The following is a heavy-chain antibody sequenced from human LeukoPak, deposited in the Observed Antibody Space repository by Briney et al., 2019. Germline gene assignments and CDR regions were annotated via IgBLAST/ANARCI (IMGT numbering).Heavy chain of an antibody. D-gene: IGHD5-24*01. CDR2: IIPIFGTA. Sequence: ASVKVSCKASGGTFSSYAISWVRQAPGQGLEWMGGIIPIFGTANYAQKFQGRVTITADESTSTAYMELSSLRSEDTAVYYCARNGGMATNAFDYWGQGTLVTVSS. CDR1: GGTFSSYA. J-gene: IGHJ4*02. CDR3: ARNGGMATNAFDY. V-gene: IGHV1-69*13.